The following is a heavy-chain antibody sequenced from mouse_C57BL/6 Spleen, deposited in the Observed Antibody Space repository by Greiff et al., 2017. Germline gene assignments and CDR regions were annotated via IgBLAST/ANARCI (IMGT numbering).Heavy chain of an antibody. Sequence: EVKVVESGGGLVQPGGSLSLSCAASGFTFTDYYMSWVRQPPGKALEWLGFIRNKANGYTTEYSASVKGRFTISRDNSQSILYLQMNALRAEASATYYSASSSIYYYGSSHFDYWGQGTTLTVSS. CDR1: GFTFTDYY. J-gene: IGHJ2*01. CDR2: IRNKANGYTT. D-gene: IGHD1-1*01. V-gene: IGHV7-3*01. CDR3: ASSSIYYYGSSHFDY.